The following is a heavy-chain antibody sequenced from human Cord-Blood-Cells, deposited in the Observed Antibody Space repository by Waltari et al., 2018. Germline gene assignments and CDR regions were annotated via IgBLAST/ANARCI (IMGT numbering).Heavy chain of an antibody. D-gene: IGHD2-21*01. V-gene: IGHV4-59*01. Sequence: QVQLQESGPGLVKPSETLSLTCTVSGGPISSYYWSWIRQPPGKGLEWIGYIYYSGSTNYNPSLKSRVTISVDTSKNQFSLKLSSVTAADTAVYYCARAVGMSRNYFDYWGQGTLVTVSS. CDR1: GGPISSYY. J-gene: IGHJ4*02. CDR2: IYYSGST. CDR3: ARAVGMSRNYFDY.